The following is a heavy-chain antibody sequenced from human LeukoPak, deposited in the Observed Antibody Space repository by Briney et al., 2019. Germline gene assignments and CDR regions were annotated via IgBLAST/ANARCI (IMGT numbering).Heavy chain of an antibody. J-gene: IGHJ4*01. V-gene: IGHV3-33*01. CDR3: ARDAQRGFDYSNSLEY. CDR2: IWSDGSNR. CDR1: GFIYSHYG. D-gene: IGHD4-11*01. Sequence: GGSLRLSCAASGFIYSHYGMHWVRQAPGKGLEWVAVIWSDGSNRFYAGSVRGRFTISRDNSQNTLFLQMNSLRAEDTAMYYCARDAQRGFDYSNSLEYWGHGTLVTVSS.